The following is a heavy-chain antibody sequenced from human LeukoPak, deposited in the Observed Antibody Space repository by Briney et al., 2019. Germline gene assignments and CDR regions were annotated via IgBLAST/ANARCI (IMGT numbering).Heavy chain of an antibody. J-gene: IGHJ6*02. V-gene: IGHV3-23*01. CDR2: ISGSGGST. CDR1: GFTFSNYA. Sequence: GGSLRLSCAASGFTFSNYAMSWVRQAPGKGLEWVSAISGSGGSTYYADSVKGRFTISRDNSKNTLYLQMNSQRAEDTAIYYCAKVISFYYYYGMDVWGQGTTVTVSS. D-gene: IGHD2/OR15-2a*01. CDR3: AKVISFYYYYGMDV.